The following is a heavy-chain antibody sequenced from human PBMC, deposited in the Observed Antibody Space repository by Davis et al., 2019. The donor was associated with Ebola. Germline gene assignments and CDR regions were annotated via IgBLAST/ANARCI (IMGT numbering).Heavy chain of an antibody. CDR2: IYNGGFK. V-gene: IGHV3-66*01. CDR3: ARGGGDDYSNNGWYYFDH. CDR1: GFTFSSYS. J-gene: IGHJ4*02. Sequence: GESLKISCAASGFTFSSYSMNWVRQAPGKGLEWVSVIYNGGFKNYADSVKGRFTISRDSSKNTLFLQMNNLRAEDTAVYYCARGGGDDYSNNGWYYFDHWGQGTLVTVSS. D-gene: IGHD4-11*01.